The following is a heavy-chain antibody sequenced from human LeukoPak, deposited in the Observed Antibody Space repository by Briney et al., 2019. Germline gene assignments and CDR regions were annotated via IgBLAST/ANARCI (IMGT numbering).Heavy chain of an antibody. CDR2: ISGSGGST. J-gene: IGHJ3*01. D-gene: IGHD6-6*01. Sequence: GGSLRLSCAASGFTFSSYAMSWVRQAPGKGLEWVSAISGSGGSTYYADSVKGRFTISRDNSKNTLYLQMNSLRAEDTAVYYCARGRPYSSSSGSAFDVWGQGTMVTVSS. CDR1: GFTFSSYA. CDR3: ARGRPYSSSSGSAFDV. V-gene: IGHV3-23*01.